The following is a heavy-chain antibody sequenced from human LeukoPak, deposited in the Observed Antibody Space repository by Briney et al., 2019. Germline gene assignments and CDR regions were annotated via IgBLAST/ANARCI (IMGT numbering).Heavy chain of an antibody. CDR3: ARGDCSSTSCSSTPKTLFDP. J-gene: IGHJ5*02. Sequence: GSLRLSCAASGFTFSNYAMSRVRQAPGKGLEWVSAISGSGGTTYYADSVKGRFTISRDNSMNTLYLQMNSLRAEDTAVFYCARGDCSSTSCSSTPKTLFDPWGQGTLVSVSS. CDR2: ISGSGGTT. CDR1: GFTFSNYA. V-gene: IGHV3-23*01. D-gene: IGHD2-2*01.